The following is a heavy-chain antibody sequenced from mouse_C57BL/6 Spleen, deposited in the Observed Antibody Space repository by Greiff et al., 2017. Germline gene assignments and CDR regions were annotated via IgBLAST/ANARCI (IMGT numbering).Heavy chain of an antibody. V-gene: IGHV1-80*01. CDR3: ARGHYYGSSRYAMDY. CDR1: GYAFSSYW. CDR2: IYPGDGDT. Sequence: QVQLQQSGAELVKPGASVKISCKASGYAFSSYWMNWVKQRPGKGLEWIGQIYPGDGDTNYNGKFKGKATLTADKSSSTAYMQLSSLTSEDSAVYFCARGHYYGSSRYAMDYWGQGTSVTVSS. D-gene: IGHD1-1*01. J-gene: IGHJ4*01.